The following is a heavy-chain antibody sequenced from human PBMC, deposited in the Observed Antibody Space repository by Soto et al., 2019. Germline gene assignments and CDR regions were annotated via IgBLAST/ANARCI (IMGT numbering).Heavy chain of an antibody. CDR3: ARARGPRRNNWNYVNVSYYYYMDV. CDR2: INHSGST. J-gene: IGHJ6*03. V-gene: IGHV4-34*01. D-gene: IGHD1-7*01. Sequence: SETLSLTCAVYGGSFSGYYWSWIRQPPGKGLEWIGEINHSGSTNYNPSLKSRVTISVDTSKNQFSLKLSSVTAADTAVYYCARARGPRRNNWNYVNVSYYYYMDVWGKGTTVTVSS. CDR1: GGSFSGYY.